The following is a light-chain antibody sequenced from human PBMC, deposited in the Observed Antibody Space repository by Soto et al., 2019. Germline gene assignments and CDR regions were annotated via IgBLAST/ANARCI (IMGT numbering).Light chain of an antibody. CDR2: GAS. J-gene: IGKJ1*01. Sequence: EIVLTQSPGTLSLSPGERATLSCRASQSVSSSYLAWYQQKPGQAPRLLIYGASSRATSIADSFSGSGSGTDFTLTISRLETEDFAVYYFQQYGSRLTFGQGTKVEIK. CDR1: QSVSSSY. V-gene: IGKV3-20*01. CDR3: QQYGSRLT.